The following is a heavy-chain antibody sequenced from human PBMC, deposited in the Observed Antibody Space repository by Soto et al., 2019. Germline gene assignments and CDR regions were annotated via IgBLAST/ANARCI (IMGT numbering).Heavy chain of an antibody. Sequence: QVQLQESGPGLVKPSQTLSLTCIVSGGSINSHDHYWSWIRQLPGKGLEWIGHIYRSGSTSYNPSLKSRLAISIDTSQNQFSLSLSSVTAADTAVYFCARDKVGELLKVSGIDVWGQGTTVTVSS. CDR2: IYRSGST. CDR1: GGSINSHDHY. CDR3: ARDKVGELLKVSGIDV. D-gene: IGHD3-10*01. V-gene: IGHV4-31*03. J-gene: IGHJ6*02.